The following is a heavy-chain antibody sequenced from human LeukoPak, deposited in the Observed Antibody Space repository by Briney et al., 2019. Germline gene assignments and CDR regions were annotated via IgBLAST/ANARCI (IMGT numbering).Heavy chain of an antibody. Sequence: ASVKVSCKVSGYTLTELSMHWVRQAPGKGLEWMGGFDPEDGETIYAQKFQGRVTMTEDTSTDTAYMELSSLRSEDTAVYYCARDGFAADPAALYYFDYWGQGTLVTVSS. CDR2: FDPEDGET. V-gene: IGHV1-24*01. CDR1: GYTLTELS. CDR3: ARDGFAADPAALYYFDY. J-gene: IGHJ4*02. D-gene: IGHD3-10*01.